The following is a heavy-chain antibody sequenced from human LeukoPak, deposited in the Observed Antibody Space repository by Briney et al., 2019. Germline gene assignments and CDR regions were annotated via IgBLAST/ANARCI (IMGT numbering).Heavy chain of an antibody. D-gene: IGHD2-15*01. Sequence: PSETLSLTCTVYGGSFSGDYWSWIRQPPGKGLEWIGEINHSGSTNSNPSLKSRVTISVDTSKNQFSLKLSSVTAADTAVYYCARRLLGYCSGGSCYSGYFQHWGQGTLVTVSS. V-gene: IGHV4-34*01. CDR1: GGSFSGDY. J-gene: IGHJ1*01. CDR3: ARRLLGYCSGGSCYSGYFQH. CDR2: INHSGST.